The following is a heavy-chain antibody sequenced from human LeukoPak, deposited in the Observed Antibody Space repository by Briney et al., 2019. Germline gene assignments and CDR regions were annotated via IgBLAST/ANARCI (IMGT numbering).Heavy chain of an antibody. J-gene: IGHJ4*02. D-gene: IGHD3-10*01. CDR1: GVSFSGYY. CDR2: INHSGST. Sequence: SETLSLTCAVYGVSFSGYYWSWIRQPPGKGLEWIGEINHSGSTNYNLSLKSRVTISVDPSKNQFSLKLSSVTAADTAVYYCARGGGFGELLRFYDYWGQGTLVTVSS. CDR3: ARGGGFGELLRFYDY. V-gene: IGHV4-34*01.